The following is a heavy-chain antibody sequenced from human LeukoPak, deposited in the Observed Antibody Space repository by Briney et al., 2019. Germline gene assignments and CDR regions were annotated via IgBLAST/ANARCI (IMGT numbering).Heavy chain of an antibody. CDR1: GYSISSGYY. Sequence: SETLSLTCTVSGYSISSGYYWGWSRAPPGKGVEGIGIIYYSGSTYYNSSLKSRVTISGDTSKNQFSLKLSSVTAADTAVYYCASFGEGPFDYWGQGTLVTVSS. CDR3: ASFGEGPFDY. CDR2: IYYSGST. V-gene: IGHV4-38-2*02. D-gene: IGHD3-10*01. J-gene: IGHJ4*02.